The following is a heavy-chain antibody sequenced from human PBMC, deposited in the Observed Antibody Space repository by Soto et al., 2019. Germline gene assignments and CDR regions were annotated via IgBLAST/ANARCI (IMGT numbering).Heavy chain of an antibody. CDR1: GVTFSSYW. D-gene: IGHD6-19*01. Sequence: GGSLRLSCAASGVTFSSYWMTWVRQAPGKGLECVANINQDGSEKYYVDSVKGRFTISRDNAKSSLCLQMHSLRVEDTAVYYCARKAVAGTIFDYWGQGTVVTVSS. V-gene: IGHV3-7*01. CDR2: INQDGSEK. CDR3: ARKAVAGTIFDY. J-gene: IGHJ4*02.